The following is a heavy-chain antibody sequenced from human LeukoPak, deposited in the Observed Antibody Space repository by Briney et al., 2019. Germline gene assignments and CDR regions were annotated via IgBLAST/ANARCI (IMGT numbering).Heavy chain of an antibody. V-gene: IGHV1-2*02. D-gene: IGHD3-3*01. J-gene: IGHJ4*02. CDR3: ARDSITYYDFWSGYYPFDY. CDR1: GYTFTGYY. Sequence: ASVKVSCKASGYTFTGYYMHWVRQAPGQGLEWMGWINPNSGGTNYAQKFQGGVTMTRDTSISTAYMELSRLRSDDTAVYYCARDSITYYDFWSGYYPFDYWGQGTLVTVSS. CDR2: INPNSGGT.